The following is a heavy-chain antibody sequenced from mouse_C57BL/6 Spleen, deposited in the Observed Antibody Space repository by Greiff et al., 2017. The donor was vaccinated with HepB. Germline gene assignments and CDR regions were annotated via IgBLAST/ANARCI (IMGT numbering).Heavy chain of an antibody. CDR1: GFTFSSYG. V-gene: IGHV5-6*01. J-gene: IGHJ2*01. CDR3: ARHYFDY. Sequence: DVQLQESGGDLVKPGGSLKLSCAASGFTFSSYGMSWVRQTPDKRLEWVATISSGGSYTYYPDSVKGRFTISRDNAKNTLYLQMSSLKSEDTAMYYCARHYFDYWGQGTTLTVSS. CDR2: ISSGGSYT.